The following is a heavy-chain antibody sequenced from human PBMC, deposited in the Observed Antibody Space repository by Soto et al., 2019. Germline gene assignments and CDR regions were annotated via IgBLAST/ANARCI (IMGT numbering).Heavy chain of an antibody. D-gene: IGHD3-9*01. CDR2: ISGSGGST. Sequence: GGSLRLSCAASGFTFSSYAMSWVRQAPGKGLEWVSAISGSGGSTYYADSVKGRFTISRDNSKNTLYLQMNSLRAEDTAVYYCAKALSQTGYQTYYYYMDVWGKGTTVTVSS. CDR1: GFTFSSYA. CDR3: AKALSQTGYQTYYYYMDV. J-gene: IGHJ6*03. V-gene: IGHV3-23*01.